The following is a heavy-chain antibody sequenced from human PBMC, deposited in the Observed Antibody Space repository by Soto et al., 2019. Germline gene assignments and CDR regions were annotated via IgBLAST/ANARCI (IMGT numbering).Heavy chain of an antibody. CDR1: GFIFDNHA. CDR2: VTWISVAT. V-gene: IGHV3-9*01. J-gene: IGHJ2*01. CDR3: VKEGGMKYFDF. D-gene: IGHD3-16*01. Sequence: EVQLVESGGGLVQPGRSLRLSCTASGFIFDNHAMHWVRQAPGKGLEWVAGVTWISVATGYADSVKGRFTISRDNAKNSLYLQMNSLSAEDTAVYFCVKEGGMKYFDFWGRGTVVTVSS.